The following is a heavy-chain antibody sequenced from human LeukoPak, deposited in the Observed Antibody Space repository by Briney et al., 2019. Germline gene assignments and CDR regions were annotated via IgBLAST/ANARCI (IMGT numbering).Heavy chain of an antibody. D-gene: IGHD7-27*01. CDR2: IIPILGIA. V-gene: IGHV1-69*04. J-gene: IGHJ6*03. CDR3: ARGLGHYYYYYMDV. CDR1: GGTFSSYA. Sequence: SVKVSCKASGGTFSSYAISWVRQAPGQGLEWMGRIIPILGIAKDAPKFQGRGTITADKSTSTAYMELSRLRSEETAVYYCARGLGHYYYYYMDVWGKGTTVTVSS.